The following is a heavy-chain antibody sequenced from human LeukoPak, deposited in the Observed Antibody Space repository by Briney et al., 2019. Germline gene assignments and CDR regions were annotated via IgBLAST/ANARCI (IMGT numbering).Heavy chain of an antibody. Sequence: PGGSLRLSCAACGFTFSSYGMSWVRQAPGKGLEWVANIKQDGSEKYFVDSVKGRFTISRDNAKNSLYLQMNSLRDDDTAVYYCARDYALGSSSSGGPMANWGQGTLVTVSS. CDR3: ARDYALGSSSSGGPMAN. J-gene: IGHJ4*02. V-gene: IGHV3-7*01. CDR1: GFTFSSYG. D-gene: IGHD1-26*01. CDR2: IKQDGSEK.